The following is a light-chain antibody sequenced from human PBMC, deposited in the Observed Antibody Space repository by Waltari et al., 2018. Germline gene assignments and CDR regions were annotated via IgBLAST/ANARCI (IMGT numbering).Light chain of an antibody. V-gene: IGLV2-14*03. CDR3: SSHTSTVPHV. Sequence: QSALTQPRSVSGSPGQSVTISCTGTSSDVGGYGYVSWYQQYPGRAPKLIIYEVSYRPSGISTRFSGSKSGNTASLTISGLQADDEADYYCSSHTSTVPHVFGTGTRVTV. CDR1: SSDVGGYGY. CDR2: EVS. J-gene: IGLJ1*01.